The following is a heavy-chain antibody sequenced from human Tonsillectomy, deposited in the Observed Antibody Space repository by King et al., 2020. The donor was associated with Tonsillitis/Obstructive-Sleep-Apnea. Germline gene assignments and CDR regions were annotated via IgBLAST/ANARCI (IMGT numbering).Heavy chain of an antibody. V-gene: IGHV4-34*01. CDR3: ARGSVEQDWAFDY. Sequence: VQLQQWGAGLLKPSETLSLTCGVYGGSFSGFYWTWIRQTPGKGLEWIGEIDHSGSTNYNPSLKSRVTISIDTSKNQFSLNLNSVTAADTSVYYCARGSVEQDWAFDYWGQGTLVTVSS. CDR1: GGSFSGFY. CDR2: IDHSGST. D-gene: IGHD3/OR15-3a*01. J-gene: IGHJ4*02.